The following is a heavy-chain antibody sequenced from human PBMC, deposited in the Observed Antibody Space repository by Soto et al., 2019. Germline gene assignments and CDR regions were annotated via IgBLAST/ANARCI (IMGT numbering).Heavy chain of an antibody. CDR1: GYTFTSYA. CDR2: INAGNGNT. Sequence: ASVKVSCKASGYTFTSYAMHWVRQAPGQRLEWMGWINAGNGNTKYSQKFQGRVTITRDTSASTAYMELGSLRSEDTAVYYCARTVVAATRDAFDIWGQGTMVTVSS. J-gene: IGHJ3*02. D-gene: IGHD2-15*01. CDR3: ARTVVAATRDAFDI. V-gene: IGHV1-3*01.